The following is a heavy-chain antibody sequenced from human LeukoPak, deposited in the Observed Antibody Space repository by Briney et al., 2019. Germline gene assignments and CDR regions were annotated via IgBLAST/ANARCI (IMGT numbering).Heavy chain of an antibody. CDR3: AGSDCSGGSCYRVFWFDP. Sequence: ASVKLSCKASGGTFSSYAISWVRQAPGQGLEWMGRIIPILGIANYAQKFQGRVTITADKSTSTAYMELSSLRSEDTAVYYCAGSDCSGGSCYRVFWFDPWGQGTLVTVSS. J-gene: IGHJ5*02. CDR1: GGTFSSYA. V-gene: IGHV1-69*04. D-gene: IGHD2-15*01. CDR2: IIPILGIA.